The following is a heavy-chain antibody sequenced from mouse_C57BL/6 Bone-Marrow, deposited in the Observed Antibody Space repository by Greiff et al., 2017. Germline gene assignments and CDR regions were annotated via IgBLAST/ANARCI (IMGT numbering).Heavy chain of an antibody. Sequence: VQLQQSGPELVKPGASVKISCKASGYSFTDYNMNWVKQSNGTSLEWIGVINPNYGTTSYNQKFKGKATLTVHQSSSTAYMQFNSLTSEDSAVYYCSRFPYDGYHDPDGFAYWGQGTLVTVSA. J-gene: IGHJ3*01. V-gene: IGHV1-39*01. CDR2: INPNYGTT. D-gene: IGHD2-3*01. CDR1: GYSFTDYN. CDR3: SRFPYDGYHDPDGFAY.